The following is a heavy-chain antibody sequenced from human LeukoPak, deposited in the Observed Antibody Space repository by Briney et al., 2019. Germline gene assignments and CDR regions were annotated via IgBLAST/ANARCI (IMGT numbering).Heavy chain of an antibody. CDR1: GYSISSGDYY. CDR2: ISSSGST. V-gene: IGHV4-61*02. CDR3: ARGPYSYDSSGAFDI. D-gene: IGHD3-22*01. Sequence: SETLSLTCTVSGYSISSGDYYWSWIRQPAGKGLEWIGRISSSGSTNYNPSLKSRVTISVDTSKNQFSLKLSSVTAADTAVYFCARGPYSYDSSGAFDIWGQGTMVTVSS. J-gene: IGHJ3*02.